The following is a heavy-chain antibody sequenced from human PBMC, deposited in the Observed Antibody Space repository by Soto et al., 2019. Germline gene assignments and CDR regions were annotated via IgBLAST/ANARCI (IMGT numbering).Heavy chain of an antibody. CDR3: ARGIIVGATTYYYYYGMDV. CDR1: GYTFTSYA. Sequence: ASVKVSCKASGYTFTSYAMHWVRQAPGQRLEWMGWINAGNGNTKYSQKFQGRVTITRDTSASTAYMELSSLRSEDTAVYYCARGIIVGATTYYYYYGMDVWGQGTTVTVSS. CDR2: INAGNGNT. J-gene: IGHJ6*02. D-gene: IGHD1-26*01. V-gene: IGHV1-3*01.